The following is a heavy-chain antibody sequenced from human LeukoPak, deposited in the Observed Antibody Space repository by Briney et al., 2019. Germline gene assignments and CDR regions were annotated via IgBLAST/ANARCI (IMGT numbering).Heavy chain of an antibody. CDR3: GKAAFYDTSAGIDF. CDR2: ISGGGDTT. J-gene: IGHJ4*02. V-gene: IGHV3-23*01. CDR1: GFTFSRYA. Sequence: GGSLRLSCAASGFTFSRYAMSWGRQAPGKGLEWVSGISGGGDTTSYTDSVKGRFIISRDSPKNMLFLQMNSPRTEDTAIYYCGKAAFYDTSAGIDFWGQGTLVTVSS. D-gene: IGHD2/OR15-2a*01.